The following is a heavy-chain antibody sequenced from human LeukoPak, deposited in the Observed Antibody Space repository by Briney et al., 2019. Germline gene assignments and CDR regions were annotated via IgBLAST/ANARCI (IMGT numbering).Heavy chain of an antibody. V-gene: IGHV1-2*02. CDR1: EYTSTDYY. CDR2: INPNSGDT. Sequence: ASLKVSCKASEYTSTDYYMHWVRQAPGQGLEWRGWINPNSGDTNYAQKFQGRVTMTRDPSISTAYMALTRLRSDDTAVYYCARDAWLVGTTNLYYFDYWGQGTLVTVSS. J-gene: IGHJ4*02. CDR3: ARDAWLVGTTNLYYFDY. D-gene: IGHD1-26*01.